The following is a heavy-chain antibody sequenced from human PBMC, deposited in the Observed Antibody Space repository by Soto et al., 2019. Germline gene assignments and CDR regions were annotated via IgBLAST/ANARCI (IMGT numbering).Heavy chain of an antibody. CDR3: ARVSEKYYYGMDV. CDR1: GFTFSSYW. Sequence: PGGSLRLSCAASGFTFSSYWMGWVRQAPGKGLEWVANIKQDGSEKYYVDSVKGRFTISRDNAKNSLYLQMNSLRAEDTAVYYCARVSEKYYYGMDVWGQGTTVTVSS. CDR2: IKQDGSEK. V-gene: IGHV3-7*01. J-gene: IGHJ6*02. D-gene: IGHD3-16*02.